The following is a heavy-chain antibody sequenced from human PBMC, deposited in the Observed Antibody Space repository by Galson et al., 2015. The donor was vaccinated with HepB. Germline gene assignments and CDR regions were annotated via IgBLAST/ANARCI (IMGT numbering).Heavy chain of an antibody. D-gene: IGHD5-24*01. V-gene: IGHV1-2*04. Sequence: SVKVSCKASGYTFTDYHIHWVRQAPGQGLEWLGWVNPDNGGTNYAQKFQGWVTMTRDTSTSTAYMDLKRLRSDDTAVYYCARDMEKWLRKHSYYYGLDFWGQGTTVTVSS. CDR3: ARDMEKWLRKHSYYYGLDF. CDR1: GYTFTDYH. J-gene: IGHJ6*02. CDR2: VNPDNGGT.